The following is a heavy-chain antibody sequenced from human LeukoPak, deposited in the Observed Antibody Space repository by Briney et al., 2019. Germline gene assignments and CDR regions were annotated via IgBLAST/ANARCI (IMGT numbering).Heavy chain of an antibody. CDR2: IYYRGNT. Sequence: SETLSLTCTVSGGSISGYFWSWIWQPPGEGLEWIGYIYYRGNTIYNLSLKSRATISVDTSKNLFSLELTSVATADTAVYYCARHADIAAYREGLDVWGRGTTVTVSS. D-gene: IGHD2-15*01. CDR3: ARHADIAAYREGLDV. V-gene: IGHV4-59*01. J-gene: IGHJ6*04. CDR1: GGSISGYF.